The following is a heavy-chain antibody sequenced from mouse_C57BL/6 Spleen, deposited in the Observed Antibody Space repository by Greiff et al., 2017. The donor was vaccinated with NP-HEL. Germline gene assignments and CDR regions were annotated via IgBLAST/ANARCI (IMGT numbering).Heavy chain of an antibody. CDR2: ISYDGSN. D-gene: IGHD4-1*01. CDR1: GYSITSGYY. J-gene: IGHJ2*01. V-gene: IGHV3-6*01. Sequence: EVQLQQSGPGLVKPSQSLSLTCSVTGYSITSGYYWNWIRQFPGNKLEWMGYISYDGSNNYNPSLKNRISITRDTSKNQFFMKLNTVTTEDTATYYCARDGGTGTFDYWGQGTTLTVSS. CDR3: ARDGGTGTFDY.